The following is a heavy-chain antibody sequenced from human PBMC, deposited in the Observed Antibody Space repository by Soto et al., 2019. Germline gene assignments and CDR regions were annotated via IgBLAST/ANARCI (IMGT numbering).Heavy chain of an antibody. V-gene: IGHV4-31*03. CDR2: IYYSGST. Sequence: TLSLTCTVSGGSISSGGYYWSWIRQHPGKGLEWIGYIYYSGSTYYNPSLKSRVTISVDTSKNQFSLKLSSVTAADTAVYYCASYYYGSGLLGGWFDPWGQGTLVTVSS. D-gene: IGHD3-10*01. CDR1: GGSISSGGYY. CDR3: ASYYYGSGLLGGWFDP. J-gene: IGHJ5*02.